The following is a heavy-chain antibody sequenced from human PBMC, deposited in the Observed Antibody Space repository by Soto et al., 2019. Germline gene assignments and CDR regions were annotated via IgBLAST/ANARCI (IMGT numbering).Heavy chain of an antibody. D-gene: IGHD6-13*01. CDR2: IWHDGSNP. Sequence: QVQLVESGGGVVQPGRSLRLSCAAYGFTFSHYAIHWVRQAPGKGLERVAVIWHDGSNPFYEDSVKGRFSISRDNSEIPLYLQMNSLRAEDTAVYYCVRDRSTRFSYFDYWGQGNLGTVSS. J-gene: IGHJ4*02. CDR3: VRDRSTRFSYFDY. V-gene: IGHV3-33*01. CDR1: GFTFSHYA.